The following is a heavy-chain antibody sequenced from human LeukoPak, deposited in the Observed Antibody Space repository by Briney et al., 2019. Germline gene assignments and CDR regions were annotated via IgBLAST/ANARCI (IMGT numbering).Heavy chain of an antibody. V-gene: IGHV4-59*08. Sequence: ASEILSLTCTVSGGSISTYYWSWIRQPPGKGLEWIGYIYYSGSTNYNPSLKSRVTISVDTSKNQFALKLSSVAAADTAVYYCASHADYCSGGSCYFFDYWGQGTLVTVSS. CDR1: GGSISTYY. CDR2: IYYSGST. J-gene: IGHJ4*02. D-gene: IGHD2-15*01. CDR3: ASHADYCSGGSCYFFDY.